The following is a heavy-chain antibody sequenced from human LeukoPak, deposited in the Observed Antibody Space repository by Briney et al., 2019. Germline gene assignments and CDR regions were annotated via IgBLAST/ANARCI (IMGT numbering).Heavy chain of an antibody. V-gene: IGHV1-2*02. Sequence: ASVKVSCKASGYTFTGYYMHWVRQAPGQGLEWMGWINPNSGGTNYAQKFQGRVTMTRDTSISTAYMELSRLRSDDTAVYYCARGVATVTPSLGYWGQGTLVTVSS. J-gene: IGHJ4*02. CDR2: INPNSGGT. CDR3: ARGVATVTPSLGY. CDR1: GYTFTGYY. D-gene: IGHD4-17*01.